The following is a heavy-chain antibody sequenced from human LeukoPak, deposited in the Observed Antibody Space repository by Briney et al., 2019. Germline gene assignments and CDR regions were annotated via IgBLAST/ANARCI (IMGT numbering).Heavy chain of an antibody. V-gene: IGHV3-21*01. CDR3: ARAPSPLAVAGTDY. Sequence: GGSLRLSCAASGFTFSSYSMNWVRQAPGKGLEWVSSISSSSSYIYYADSVKGRFTISRDNTKNSLYLQMNSLRAEDTAVYYCARAPSPLAVAGTDYWGQGTLVTVSS. CDR1: GFTFSSYS. J-gene: IGHJ4*02. D-gene: IGHD6-19*01. CDR2: ISSSSSYI.